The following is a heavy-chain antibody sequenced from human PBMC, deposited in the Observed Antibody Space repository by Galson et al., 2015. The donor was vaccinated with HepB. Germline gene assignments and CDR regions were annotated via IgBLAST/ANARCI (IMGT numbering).Heavy chain of an antibody. CDR2: ISSDSNYI. J-gene: IGHJ3*02. V-gene: IGHV3-21*01. CDR3: ARQIGTTATSAFDN. D-gene: IGHD1-7*01. Sequence: SLRLSCAASEFTFKDYSMTWVRQAPGKGLEWVSSISSDSNYIYYADSMKGRFTISRDNAKNSLYLQMNSLRAEDTATYSCARQIGTTATSAFDNWGLGTMVTVSS. CDR1: EFTFKDYS.